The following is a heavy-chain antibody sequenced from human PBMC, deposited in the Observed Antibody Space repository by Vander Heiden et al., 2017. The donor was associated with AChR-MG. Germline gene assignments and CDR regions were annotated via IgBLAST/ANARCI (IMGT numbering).Heavy chain of an antibody. J-gene: IGHJ4*02. CDR2: ISYDGSKK. CDR3: ARESTVTTLDY. D-gene: IGHD4-17*01. CDR1: GITFSTYA. V-gene: IGHV3-30-3*01. Sequence: QVQLVASGGGVVQPGRSRRPSGAAPGITFSTYAMHWVRQAPGKGLEWVAVISYDGSKKYYADSVKGRFTISRDNSKNTLYLQMNSLRAEDTAVYYCARESTVTTLDYWGQGTLVTVSS.